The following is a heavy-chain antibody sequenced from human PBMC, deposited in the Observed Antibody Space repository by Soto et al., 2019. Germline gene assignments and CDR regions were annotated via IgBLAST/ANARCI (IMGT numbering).Heavy chain of an antibody. D-gene: IGHD3-10*01. J-gene: IGHJ3*02. Sequence: GGSLRLSCAASGFTFSNFGMHWVRQAPGKGLEWVAVIAYDGSNKYYADSVKGRFTISRDNSKNTLYLQMNSLRTEDTAVYYCAKDPGAFNIWGQGTMVTVSS. CDR3: AKDPGAFNI. CDR1: GFTFSNFG. V-gene: IGHV3-30*18. CDR2: IAYDGSNK.